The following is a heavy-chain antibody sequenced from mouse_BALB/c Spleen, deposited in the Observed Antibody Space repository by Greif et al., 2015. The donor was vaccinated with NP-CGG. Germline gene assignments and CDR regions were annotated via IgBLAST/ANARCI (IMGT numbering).Heavy chain of an antibody. CDR3: ARVGNYYFDY. J-gene: IGHJ2*01. CDR2: IYPGDGDT. CDR1: GYAFSSYW. D-gene: IGHD2-1*01. V-gene: IGHV1-80*01. Sequence: VQLQQSGAELVRPGSSVKISCKASGYAFSSYWMNWVKQRPGQGLEWIGQIYPGDGDTNYNGKFKGKATLTADKSSSTAYMQLSSLTSEDSAVYFCARVGNYYFDYWGQGTTLTDSS.